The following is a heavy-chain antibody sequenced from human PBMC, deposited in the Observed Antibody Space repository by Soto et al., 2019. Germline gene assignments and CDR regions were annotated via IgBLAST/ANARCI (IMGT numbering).Heavy chain of an antibody. Sequence: QVQLVQSGAEVRKPGSSVTVSCKASGGTFSNYAISWVRQAPGQGLEWMGGIIPIVGTGSYAQKFQGRVTITADDPTTTAYRELSSLRFEDTAVYYCARVVILVPTASTHYYYHMDVWGPGTTVTVSS. CDR2: IIPIVGTG. CDR1: GGTFSNYA. D-gene: IGHD2-2*01. V-gene: IGHV1-69*01. CDR3: ARVVILVPTASTHYYYHMDV. J-gene: IGHJ6*02.